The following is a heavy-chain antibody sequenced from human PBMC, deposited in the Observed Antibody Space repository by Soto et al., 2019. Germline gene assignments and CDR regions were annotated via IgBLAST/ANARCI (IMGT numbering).Heavy chain of an antibody. V-gene: IGHV3-33*01. D-gene: IGHD3-3*01. J-gene: IGHJ6*02. CDR1: GFTFSSYG. Sequence: GGSLRLSCAASGFTFSSYGMHWVRQAPGKGLEWVAVIWYDGSNKYYADSVKGRFTISRDNSKNTLYPQMNSLRAEDTAVYYCARVVRGYDFWYYGMDVWGQGTTVTVSS. CDR3: ARVVRGYDFWYYGMDV. CDR2: IWYDGSNK.